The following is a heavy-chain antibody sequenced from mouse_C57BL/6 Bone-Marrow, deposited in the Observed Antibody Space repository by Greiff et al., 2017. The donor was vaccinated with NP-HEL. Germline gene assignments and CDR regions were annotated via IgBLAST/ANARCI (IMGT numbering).Heavy chain of an antibody. CDR2: IDPENGDT. J-gene: IGHJ4*01. V-gene: IGHV14-4*01. Sequence: VQLQQSGAELVRPGASVKLSCTVSGFNIKDDYMHWVKQRPEQSLEWIGWIDPENGDTEYASKFQGKATITADTSSNTAYLQLSSLTSEDTAVYYFTTGGSSPYAMDYWGQGTSVTVSS. CDR1: GFNIKDDY. D-gene: IGHD1-1*01. CDR3: TTGGSSPYAMDY.